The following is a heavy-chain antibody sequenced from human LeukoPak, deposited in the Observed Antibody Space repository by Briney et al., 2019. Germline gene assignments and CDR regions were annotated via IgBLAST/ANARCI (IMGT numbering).Heavy chain of an antibody. D-gene: IGHD5-18*01. CDR3: AKVGLYSYAY. CDR1: GFTFSSYS. Sequence: GGSLRLSCAASGFTFSSYSMNWVRQAPGKGLEWVSAISGSGGSTYYADSVKGRFTISRDNSKNTLYLQMNSLRAEDTAVYYCAKVGLYSYAYWGQGTLVTVSS. CDR2: ISGSGGST. J-gene: IGHJ4*02. V-gene: IGHV3-23*01.